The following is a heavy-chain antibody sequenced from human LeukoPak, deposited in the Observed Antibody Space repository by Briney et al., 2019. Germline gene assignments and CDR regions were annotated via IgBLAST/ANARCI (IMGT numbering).Heavy chain of an antibody. D-gene: IGHD5-24*01. CDR3: ARDRFPRMAGPILVD. Sequence: GGSLRLSCAASGFTFSSYEMNWVRQAPGKGLEGVSYISSSGSTIYYADSVKGRFTIYSDKAKNSLYLQMNSLRAEDTAVYYCARDRFPRMAGPILVDWGQGTLVTVSS. CDR2: ISSSGSTI. J-gene: IGHJ4*02. V-gene: IGHV3-48*03. CDR1: GFTFSSYE.